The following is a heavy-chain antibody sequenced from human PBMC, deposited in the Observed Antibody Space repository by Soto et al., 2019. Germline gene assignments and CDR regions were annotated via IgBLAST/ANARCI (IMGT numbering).Heavy chain of an antibody. V-gene: IGHV3-7*01. CDR1: GFTFSDSW. CDR2: IKPDESEK. J-gene: IGHJ5*02. CDR3: VRGGSNYAS. D-gene: IGHD4-4*01. Sequence: EVQLVESVGGLVQPGGSLRLSCTASGFTFSDSWMTWVRQAPGKGLEWVARIKPDESEKKYADSVKGRFSISRDNAKNSMYLQMDSLSGEDTAVYYCVRGGSNYASWGQGTLVTVSS.